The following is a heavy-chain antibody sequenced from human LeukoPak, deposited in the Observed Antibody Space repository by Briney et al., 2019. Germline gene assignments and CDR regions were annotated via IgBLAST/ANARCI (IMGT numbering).Heavy chain of an antibody. Sequence: GGSLRLSCVASGFTFSSYWMTWVRQAPGKGLEWVANIRQDGSDKYYVDSVKGRFTISRDNAKNSLYLQMNSLRAEDTAAYYCARTTHDSGGYWGQGTLVTVSS. J-gene: IGHJ4*02. V-gene: IGHV3-7*04. CDR1: GFTFSSYW. CDR2: IRQDGSDK. D-gene: IGHD4-17*01. CDR3: ARTTHDSGGY.